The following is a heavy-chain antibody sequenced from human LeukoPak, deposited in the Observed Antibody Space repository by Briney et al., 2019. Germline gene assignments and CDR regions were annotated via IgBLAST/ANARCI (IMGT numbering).Heavy chain of an antibody. CDR3: ARDARRRFLEWFTGAFDI. V-gene: IGHV3-33*01. CDR1: GFTFSSYG. J-gene: IGHJ3*02. D-gene: IGHD3-3*01. Sequence: GGSLRLSCAASGFTFSSYGTHWVRQAPGKGLEWVAVIWYDGSNKYYADSVKGRFSISRDNSKNTLYLQMNGLRAEDTALYHCARDARRRFLEWFTGAFDIWGQGTMVTVSS. CDR2: IWYDGSNK.